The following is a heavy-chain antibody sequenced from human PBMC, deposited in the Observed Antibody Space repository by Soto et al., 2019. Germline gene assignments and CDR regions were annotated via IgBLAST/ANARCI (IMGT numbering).Heavy chain of an antibody. J-gene: IGHJ4*02. CDR1: GFTVSSNY. D-gene: IGHD1-26*01. Sequence: GSLRLSCAASGFTVSSNYMGWVRQAPGKGLEWVSVIYSGGSTYYADSVKGRFTISRDNSKNTLYLQMNSLRAEDTAVYYCAREGPLAVGARYYFDYWGQGTLVTVSS. CDR2: IYSGGST. CDR3: AREGPLAVGARYYFDY. V-gene: IGHV3-53*01.